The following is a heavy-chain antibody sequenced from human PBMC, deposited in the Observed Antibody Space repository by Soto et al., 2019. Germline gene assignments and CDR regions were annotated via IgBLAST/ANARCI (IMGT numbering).Heavy chain of an antibody. D-gene: IGHD1-26*01. CDR1: GCTFSSYA. CDR3: ARRGSGSYYDY. Sequence: EVQLLESGGGLVQPGGSLRLSWAASGCTFSSYAMRWGRQAPGKGLEWVSAISGSGGSTYYADSVKGRFTISRDNSKSTLYLQMNSLRAEDTAVYYCARRGSGSYYDYWGQGTLVTVSS. CDR2: ISGSGGST. V-gene: IGHV3-23*01. J-gene: IGHJ4*02.